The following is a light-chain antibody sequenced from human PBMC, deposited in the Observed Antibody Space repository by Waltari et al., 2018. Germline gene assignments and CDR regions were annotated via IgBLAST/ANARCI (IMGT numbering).Light chain of an antibody. CDR3: HQRSNWPPWT. Sequence: EMVLPQSPGTLSFSPGERATLSCRASQSVSSHLAWYQQKPGQAPKLLIYDASNRATGIPARFSGSGSGTDFTLTISSLEPEDFAVYYCHQRSNWPPWTFGQGTKVEIK. CDR1: QSVSSH. V-gene: IGKV3-11*01. J-gene: IGKJ1*01. CDR2: DAS.